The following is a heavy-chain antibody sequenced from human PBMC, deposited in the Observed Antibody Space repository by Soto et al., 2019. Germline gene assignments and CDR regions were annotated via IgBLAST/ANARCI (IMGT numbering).Heavy chain of an antibody. CDR2: ISWNSGSI. J-gene: IGHJ4*02. V-gene: IGHV3-9*01. D-gene: IGHD6-13*01. CDR3: AKDISSSWYWLDY. CDR1: GFTFDDYA. Sequence: GGSLRLSCAASGFTFDDYAMHWVRQAPGKGLEWVSGISWNSGSIGYADSVKGRFTISRDNAKNSLYLQMNSLRAEDTALYYCAKDISSSWYWLDYWGQGTLVTVSS.